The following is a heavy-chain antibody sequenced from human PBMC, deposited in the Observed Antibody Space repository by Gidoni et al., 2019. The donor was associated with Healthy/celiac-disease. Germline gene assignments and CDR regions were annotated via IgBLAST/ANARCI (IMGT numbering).Heavy chain of an antibody. D-gene: IGHD5-18*01. CDR2: LNPKSGGT. CDR1: GYTFTGYY. Sequence: QVQLVQSGAEVKKPGASVKVSCKASGYTFTGYYMHWVRQARGHGLEWMGWLNPKSGGTNYAQKFQGRVTMTRDTSISTAYMELSRLRSDDTAVYYCARGREDTAMVMVNWYFDLWGRGTLVTVSS. CDR3: ARGREDTAMVMVNWYFDL. V-gene: IGHV1-2*02. J-gene: IGHJ2*01.